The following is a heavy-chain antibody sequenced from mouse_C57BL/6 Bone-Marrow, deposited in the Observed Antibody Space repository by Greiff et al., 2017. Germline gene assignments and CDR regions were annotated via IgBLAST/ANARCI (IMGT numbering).Heavy chain of an antibody. CDR2: ISSGGSYT. Sequence: DVMLVESGGDLVKPGGSLKLSCAASGFTFSSYGMSWVRQTPDKRLEWVATISSGGSYTYYPDSVKGRFTISRDNAKNTLYLQMSSLKSEDTAMYYCARQRFTTVVAGAMDYWGQGTSVTVSS. CDR3: ARQRFTTVVAGAMDY. CDR1: GFTFSSYG. D-gene: IGHD1-1*01. J-gene: IGHJ4*01. V-gene: IGHV5-6*02.